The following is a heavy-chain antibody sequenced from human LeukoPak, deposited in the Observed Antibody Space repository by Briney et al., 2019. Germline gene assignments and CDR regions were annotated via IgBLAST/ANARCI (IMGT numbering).Heavy chain of an antibody. CDR2: IIPIFGTA. V-gene: IGHV1-69*05. CDR1: GGTFSSYA. D-gene: IGHD2-2*01. J-gene: IGHJ6*03. CDR3: ASSSYCSSTSCPYYYMDV. Sequence: ASVKVSCKASGGTFSSYAISWVRQAPGQGLEWMGGIIPIFGTANYAQKFQGRVTITTDESTSTAYMELSSLRSEDTAVYYCASSSYCSSTSCPYYYMDVWGKGTTVTVSS.